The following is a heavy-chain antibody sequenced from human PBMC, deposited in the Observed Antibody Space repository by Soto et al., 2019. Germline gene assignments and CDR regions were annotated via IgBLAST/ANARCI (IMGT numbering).Heavy chain of an antibody. CDR2: INGGDANT. CDR3: ARGFYGSADY. V-gene: IGHV1-3*01. D-gene: IGHD3-10*01. CDR1: GYTFSNNA. J-gene: IGHJ4*02. Sequence: QVQLVQSGAEVKKPGASVKVSCKASGYTFSNNAIHWVRQAPGQRLEWMGWINGGDANTQYSQNFQGRVTLTRDTSATTAYMALSSLRSEDTAVYDCARGFYGSADYWGQGTLVTVSS.